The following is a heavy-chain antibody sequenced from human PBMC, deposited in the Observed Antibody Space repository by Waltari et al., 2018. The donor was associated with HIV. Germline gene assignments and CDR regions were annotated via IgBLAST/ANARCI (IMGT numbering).Heavy chain of an antibody. J-gene: IGHJ3*02. D-gene: IGHD4-4*01. V-gene: IGHV5-51*03. CDR1: GSSFTNYR. CDR3: ARLSTVTTTAFDI. CDR2: IYPGDSDT. Sequence: VQLVQSGAEVKKPGESLKISCQGSGSSFTNYRIAWVRQMPGKGLEWMGIIYPGDSDTRYSPSFQGQVTISADKSISTAYLQWSSLKASDTAMYYCARLSTVTTTAFDIWGQGTMVTVSS.